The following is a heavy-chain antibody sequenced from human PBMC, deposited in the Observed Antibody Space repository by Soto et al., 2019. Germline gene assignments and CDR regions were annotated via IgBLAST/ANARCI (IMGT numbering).Heavy chain of an antibody. D-gene: IGHD1-26*01. Sequence: EVQLVESGGGLVQPGRSLRLSCAASGFTFDDYAMHWVRQAPGKGLEGVAVITWNSGSIVYADSVKGRFTISRDNAKNALYLKMNSLRAEDTALYYCAKGIYSGSYLELDNWGQGTLVTVSS. CDR3: AKGIYSGSYLELDN. CDR2: ITWNSGSI. CDR1: GFTFDDYA. J-gene: IGHJ4*02. V-gene: IGHV3-9*01.